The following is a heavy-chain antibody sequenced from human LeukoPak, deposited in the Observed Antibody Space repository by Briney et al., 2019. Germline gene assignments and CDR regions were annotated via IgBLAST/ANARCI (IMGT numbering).Heavy chain of an antibody. CDR3: ARERGYSGYDYYFDY. CDR1: GFTFSSYE. CDR2: ISSSGSTI. D-gene: IGHD5-12*01. V-gene: IGHV3-48*03. J-gene: IGHJ4*03. Sequence: GGSLRLSCAASGFTFSSYEMNWVRQAPGKGLEWVSYISSSGSTIYYADSVKGRFTISRDNAKNSLYLQMNSLRAEDTAVYYCARERGYSGYDYYFDYWGQGTTVTVSS.